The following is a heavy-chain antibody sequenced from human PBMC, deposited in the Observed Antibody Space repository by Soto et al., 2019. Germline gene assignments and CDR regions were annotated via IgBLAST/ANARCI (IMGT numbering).Heavy chain of an antibody. D-gene: IGHD3-3*01. Sequence: GGSLRLSCAASGFTFSSYWMHWVRQDPGKGLVWVSRINSDGSSTSYADSVKGRFTISRDNAKNTLYLQMNSLRAEDTAVYYCARDPELRFLEWLPSYYYYGMDVWGQGTTVTVSS. V-gene: IGHV3-74*01. CDR1: GFTFSSYW. CDR2: INSDGSST. J-gene: IGHJ6*02. CDR3: ARDPELRFLEWLPSYYYYGMDV.